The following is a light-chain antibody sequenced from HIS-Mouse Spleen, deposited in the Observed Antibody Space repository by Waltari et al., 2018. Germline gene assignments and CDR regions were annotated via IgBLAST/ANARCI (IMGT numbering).Light chain of an antibody. CDR1: ALPKQD. CDR3: QSADSSGTYVV. V-gene: IGLV3-25*03. J-gene: IGLJ2*01. Sequence: SYELTQPPSVSVSPGQKARITCSGDALPKQDAYWYQQKPGQAPVLVIYKDSERPSGIPERFSGSSSGTTVTLTISGVQAEDEADYYCQSADSSGTYVVFGGGTKLTVL. CDR2: KDS.